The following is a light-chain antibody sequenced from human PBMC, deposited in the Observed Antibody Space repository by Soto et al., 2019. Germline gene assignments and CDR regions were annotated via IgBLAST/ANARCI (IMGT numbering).Light chain of an antibody. CDR3: QQYDNLPLT. CDR1: QDIDNY. CDR2: DAS. V-gene: IGKV1-33*01. J-gene: IGKJ4*01. Sequence: DIQMTQSPSSLSASVGDRITITCQASQDIDNYLNWYQLKPGRAPKLLIYDASNLQTGVPSTFSGSGSGTHFTLTISSLQTEDFATYYCQQYDNLPLTFGGGTKVEIK.